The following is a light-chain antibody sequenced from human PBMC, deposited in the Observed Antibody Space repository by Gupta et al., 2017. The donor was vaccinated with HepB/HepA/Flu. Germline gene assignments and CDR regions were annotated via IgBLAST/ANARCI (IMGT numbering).Light chain of an antibody. J-gene: IGLJ2*01. V-gene: IGLV2-14*01. CDR2: DVS. Sequence: QSALTQPASVSGSPGQSITISCTGSTNDIGVYDYVSWYQQHPGKAPKLIIFDVSNRPSGVSNRFSGSKSGNTASLTISGLQAEDEADYYRSSYTRTSMSRVFGGGTRLTVL. CDR3: SSYTRTSMSRV. CDR1: TNDIGVYDY.